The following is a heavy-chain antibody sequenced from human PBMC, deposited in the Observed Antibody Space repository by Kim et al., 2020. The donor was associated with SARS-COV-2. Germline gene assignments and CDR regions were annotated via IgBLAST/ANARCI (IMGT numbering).Heavy chain of an antibody. J-gene: IGHJ6*02. D-gene: IGHD3-9*01. V-gene: IGHV1-3*04. CDR2: LNTGNGNT. CDR3: ARDRIILTGYYTYGLDV. Sequence: ASVKVSCKASGYIFTSYPLHWVRQAPGQRPEWLGWLNTGNGNTKYAQKFQGRISITRDTPARTAYLELSSLTSEDTAVYYCARDRIILTGYYTYGLDVWG. CDR1: GYIFTSYP.